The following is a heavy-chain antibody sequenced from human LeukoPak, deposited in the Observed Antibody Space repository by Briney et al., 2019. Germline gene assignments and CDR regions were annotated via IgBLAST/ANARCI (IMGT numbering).Heavy chain of an antibody. CDR2: IYYSGST. V-gene: IGHV4-59*01. Sequence: SETLSLTCTVSGGSISSYYWSWIRQPPGKGLGWIGYIYYSGSTNYNPSLKSRVTISVDTSKNQFSLKLSSVTAADTAVYYCAREENYYYGMDVWGQGTTVTVSS. CDR1: GGSISSYY. D-gene: IGHD5-24*01. CDR3: AREENYYYGMDV. J-gene: IGHJ6*02.